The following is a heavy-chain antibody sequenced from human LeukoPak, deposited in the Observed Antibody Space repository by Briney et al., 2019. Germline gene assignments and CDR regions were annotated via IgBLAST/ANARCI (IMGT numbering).Heavy chain of an antibody. J-gene: IGHJ4*02. D-gene: IGHD4-17*01. CDR3: ARHYGDLYLPFDY. CDR2: MSNSGST. V-gene: IGHV4-59*08. CDR1: GGSISSYY. Sequence: SETLSLTCTVSGGSISSYYWSWIRQPPGKGLEWIGYMSNSGSTNSNPSLRSRVTISVDTSKNQFPLKLSSVTAADTAVYYCARHYGDLYLPFDYWGQGTLVTVSS.